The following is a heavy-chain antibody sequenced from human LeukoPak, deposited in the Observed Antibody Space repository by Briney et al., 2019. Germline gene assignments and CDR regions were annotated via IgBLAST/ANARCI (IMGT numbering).Heavy chain of an antibody. CDR1: GFTFSSYG. Sequence: PGGSLRLSCAASGFTFSSYGMHWVRQAPGKGLEWVGFISYDGSNEYYGDSVKGRFTISRDNSKNTLYLQMNSLRAEDTAVYYCAKNPCSSSSCHGGTFDYWGQGTLVTVSS. CDR3: AKNPCSSSSCHGGTFDY. J-gene: IGHJ4*02. V-gene: IGHV3-30*18. CDR2: ISYDGSNE. D-gene: IGHD2-2*01.